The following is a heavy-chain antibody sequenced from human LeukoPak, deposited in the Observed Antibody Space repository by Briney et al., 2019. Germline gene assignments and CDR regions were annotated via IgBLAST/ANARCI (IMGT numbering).Heavy chain of an antibody. CDR2: ISYDGSNK. CDR3: ARWSSDYVWGSYRHTSFDAFDI. D-gene: IGHD3-16*02. J-gene: IGHJ3*02. CDR1: GFTFGSYA. V-gene: IGHV3-30*04. Sequence: PGRSLRLSCAASGFTFGSYAMHWVRQAPGKGLEWVAVISYDGSNKSYADSVKGRFTISRDNSKNTLYLQMNSLRAEDTAVYYCARWSSDYVWGSYRHTSFDAFDIWGQGTMVTVSS.